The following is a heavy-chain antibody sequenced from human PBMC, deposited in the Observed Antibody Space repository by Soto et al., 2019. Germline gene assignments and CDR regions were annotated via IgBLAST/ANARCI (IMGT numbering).Heavy chain of an antibody. J-gene: IGHJ6*02. Sequence: QVQVVQSGAEVKKPGASVKVSCKASGYTFTSYYMHWVRQAPGQGLEWMGIINPSGGSTTYGQTFQGRVIMIRDTSTNTVYMELSSLRSEDTAVYYCARGTYYGVDVWGQGTTVTVS. CDR1: GYTFTSYY. V-gene: IGHV1-46*01. CDR3: ARGTYYGVDV. CDR2: INPSGGST.